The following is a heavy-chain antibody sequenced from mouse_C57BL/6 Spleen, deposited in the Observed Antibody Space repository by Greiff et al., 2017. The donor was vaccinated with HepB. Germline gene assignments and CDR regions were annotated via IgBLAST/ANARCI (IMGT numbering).Heavy chain of an antibody. D-gene: IGHD3-3*01. CDR2: ISDGGSYT. CDR3: ARGDSPYFDY. CDR1: GFTFSSYA. J-gene: IGHJ2*01. Sequence: EVKVVESGGGLVKPGGSLKLSCAASGFTFSSYAMSWVRQTPEKRLEWVATISDGGSYTYYPDKVKGRFTISRDNAKNNLYLQMSHLKSEDTAMYYCARGDSPYFDYWGQGTTLTVSS. V-gene: IGHV5-4*03.